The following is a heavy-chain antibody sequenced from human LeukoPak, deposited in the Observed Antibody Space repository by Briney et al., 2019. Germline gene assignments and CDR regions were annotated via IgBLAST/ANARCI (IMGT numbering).Heavy chain of an antibody. V-gene: IGHV3-7*01. D-gene: IGHD6-6*01. CDR2: IKQDGSEK. Sequence: GGSLRLSCAASGFTFDDYGMSWVRQAPGKGLEWVANIKQDGSEKYYVDSVKGRFTISRDNAKNSLYLQMNSLRAEDTAVYYCVRGSIAARPGGGYNWFDPWGQGTLVTVSS. CDR1: GFTFDDYG. J-gene: IGHJ5*02. CDR3: VRGSIAARPGGGYNWFDP.